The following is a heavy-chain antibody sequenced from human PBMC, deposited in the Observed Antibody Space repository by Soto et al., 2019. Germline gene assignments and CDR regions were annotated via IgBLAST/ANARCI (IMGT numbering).Heavy chain of an antibody. CDR2: IWYDGSNK. Sequence: QVQLVESGGGVVQPGRSLRLSCAASGFTFSSYGMHWVRQAPGKGLEWVAVIWYDGSNKYYADSVKGRFTTSRDNSKNTLYMQMNSLRAEDTAVYYCARELGIAAAGTIFDWGQGTLVTVSS. CDR3: ARELGIAAAGTIFD. V-gene: IGHV3-33*01. J-gene: IGHJ4*02. D-gene: IGHD6-13*01. CDR1: GFTFSSYG.